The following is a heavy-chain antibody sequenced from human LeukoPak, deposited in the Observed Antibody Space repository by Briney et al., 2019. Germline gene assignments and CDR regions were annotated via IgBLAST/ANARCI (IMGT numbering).Heavy chain of an antibody. D-gene: IGHD3-10*01. J-gene: IGHJ4*02. Sequence: SETLSLTCTVSGGSISSSNYYWSWIRQPAGKGLEWIGRIYTSGSTNYNPSLKSRVTISVDTSKNQFSLKLSSVTAADTAVYYCARGLWFGDENPPYFDYWGQGTLVSVSS. CDR3: ARGLWFGDENPPYFDY. CDR2: IYTSGST. CDR1: GGSISSSNYY. V-gene: IGHV4-61*02.